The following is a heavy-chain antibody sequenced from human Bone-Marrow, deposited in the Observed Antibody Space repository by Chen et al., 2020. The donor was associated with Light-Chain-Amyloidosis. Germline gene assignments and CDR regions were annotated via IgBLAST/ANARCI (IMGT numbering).Heavy chain of an antibody. V-gene: IGHV5-51*01. CDR2: IYPDDSDA. CDR1: GYTFPNYW. CDR3: ARRRDGYNFDY. J-gene: IGHJ4*02. D-gene: IGHD5-12*01. Sequence: EVQLEQSGPEVKKPGESLKISCKGSGYTFPNYWIGWVRQMPGKGLEWMGVIYPDDSDARYSRSFGGQVTISATKSITPAYLQWRSLKASDPAMYYCARRRDGYNFDYWGKGTLVTVSS.